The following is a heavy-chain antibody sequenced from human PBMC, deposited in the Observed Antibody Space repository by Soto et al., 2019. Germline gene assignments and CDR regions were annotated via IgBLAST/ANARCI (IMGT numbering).Heavy chain of an antibody. D-gene: IGHD6-6*01. CDR1: GGSISSYY. J-gene: IGHJ6*03. CDR2: INHSGST. CDR3: ARGGIAARPGYSYYYYMDV. Sequence: PSETLSLTCTVSGGSISSYYWSWIRQPPGKGLEWIGEINHSGSTNYNPSLKSRVTISVDTSKNQFSLKLSSVTAADTAVYYCARGGIAARPGYSYYYYMDVWGKGTTVTVSS. V-gene: IGHV4-34*01.